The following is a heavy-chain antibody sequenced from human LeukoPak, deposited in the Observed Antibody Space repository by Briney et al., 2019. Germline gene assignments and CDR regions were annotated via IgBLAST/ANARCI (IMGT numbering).Heavy chain of an antibody. CDR1: GFTFSSYG. CDR3: AKHGPGIAAAGIHY. J-gene: IGHJ4*02. Sequence: PGGSLRLSCEASGFTFSSYGMNWVRQAPGKGLEWVSGISPSGDIAYYADSVKGQLTISRDNFKNTMYLQMNSLRAEDTAVYYCAKHGPGIAAAGIHYWGQGTLVTVSS. CDR2: ISPSGDIA. V-gene: IGHV3-23*01. D-gene: IGHD6-13*01.